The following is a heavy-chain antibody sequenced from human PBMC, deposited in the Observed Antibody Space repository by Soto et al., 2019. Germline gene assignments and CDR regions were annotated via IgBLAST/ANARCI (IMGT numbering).Heavy chain of an antibody. CDR3: AKGDYGDWYFDL. J-gene: IGHJ2*01. CDR2: INWNSGNI. V-gene: IGHV3-9*01. Sequence: DVQLEESGGGLVQPGRSLRLSCAASGLNFENYAMHWVRQVPGKGLEWVSGINWNSGNIVYADSVKGRFTISRDNTKNSLYLQMNSLRAEDTALYYCAKGDYGDWYFDLWGRGTLVTVSS. CDR1: GLNFENYA. D-gene: IGHD4-17*01.